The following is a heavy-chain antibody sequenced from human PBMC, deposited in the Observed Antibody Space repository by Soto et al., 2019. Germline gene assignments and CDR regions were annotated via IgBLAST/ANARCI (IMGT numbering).Heavy chain of an antibody. Sequence: QVQLQESGPGLVKPSETLSLTCTVSGGSVSSGSYYWSWIRQPPGKGLEWIGYIYYSGSTNYNPSRKSRVTISVATSKNQFSLKLSSVTAADTAVHYCARVGWEDDRSGSFDYWGQGTLVTVSS. CDR1: GGSVSSGSYY. V-gene: IGHV4-61*01. D-gene: IGHD3-22*01. CDR2: IYYSGST. J-gene: IGHJ4*02. CDR3: ARVGWEDDRSGSFDY.